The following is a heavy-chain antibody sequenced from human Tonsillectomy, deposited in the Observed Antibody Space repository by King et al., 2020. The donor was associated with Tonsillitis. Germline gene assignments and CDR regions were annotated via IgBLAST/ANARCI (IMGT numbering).Heavy chain of an antibody. Sequence: VQLVESGGGVVQPGRSLRLSCAASGFTFSSYGMHWVRQAPGKGLEWVAVISYDGSNKYYADSVKGRFTISRDNSKNTLYLQMNSLRAEDTAVYYCAKDKLPFVGATTPYYYGMDVWGQGTTVTVSS. CDR2: ISYDGSNK. CDR3: AKDKLPFVGATTPYYYGMDV. J-gene: IGHJ6*02. CDR1: GFTFSSYG. V-gene: IGHV3-30*18. D-gene: IGHD1-26*01.